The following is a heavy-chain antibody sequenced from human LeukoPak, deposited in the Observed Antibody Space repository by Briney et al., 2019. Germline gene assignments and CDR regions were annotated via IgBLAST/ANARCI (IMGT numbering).Heavy chain of an antibody. J-gene: IGHJ4*02. V-gene: IGHV5-51*01. D-gene: IGHD6-19*01. CDR3: ARHRPYSSGWRHFDY. CDR2: IYPGDSDT. CDR1: GYSFTNYW. Sequence: ESLKISCKGSGYSFTNYWIGWLRQMPGKGLEWMGIIYPGDSDTRYSPSFQGQVTISADKSISTAYLQWSSLKASDTAMYYCARHRPYSSGWRHFDYWGQGTLVTVSS.